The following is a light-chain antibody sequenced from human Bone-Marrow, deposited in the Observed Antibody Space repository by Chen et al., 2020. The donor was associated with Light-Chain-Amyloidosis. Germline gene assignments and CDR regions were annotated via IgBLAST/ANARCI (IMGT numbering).Light chain of an antibody. Sequence: SYVLTQPSSVSVAPGQTATIACGGNNIGSTSVHWYQQTPGQAPRLVVYDYSDRPSGIPERLSGSNSGNTATLTISRVEAGDEADYYCQVWDRSSDRPVFGGGTKLTVL. V-gene: IGLV3-21*02. CDR3: QVWDRSSDRPV. CDR1: NIGSTS. CDR2: DYS. J-gene: IGLJ3*02.